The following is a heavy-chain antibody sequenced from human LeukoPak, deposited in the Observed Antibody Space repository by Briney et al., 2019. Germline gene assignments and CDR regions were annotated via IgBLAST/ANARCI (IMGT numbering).Heavy chain of an antibody. CDR3: AKSPIVVVPAAICF. CDR1: GFTFSSYA. V-gene: IGHV3-23*01. CDR2: ISGSGGST. D-gene: IGHD2-2*02. J-gene: IGHJ4*02. Sequence: GGSLRLSCAASGFTFSSYAMSWVRQAPGKGLGWVSAISGSGGSTYYADSVKGRFTISRDNSKNTLYLQMNSLRAEDTAVYYCAKSPIVVVPAAICFWGQGTLVTVSS.